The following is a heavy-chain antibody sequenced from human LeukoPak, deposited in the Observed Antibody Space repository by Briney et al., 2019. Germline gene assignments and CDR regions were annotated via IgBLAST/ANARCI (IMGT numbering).Heavy chain of an antibody. CDR3: AKDRVSGYYYYYGMDV. V-gene: IGHV3-30*18. CDR2: ISYDGSNK. CDR1: GFTFSSYG. D-gene: IGHD5-12*01. J-gene: IGHJ6*02. Sequence: GGSLRLSCAASGFTFSSYGMHWVRQAPGKGLEWVAVISYDGSNKYYADSVKGRFTTSRDNSKNTLYLQMNSLRAEDTAVYYCAKDRVSGYYYYYGMDVWGQGTTVTVSS.